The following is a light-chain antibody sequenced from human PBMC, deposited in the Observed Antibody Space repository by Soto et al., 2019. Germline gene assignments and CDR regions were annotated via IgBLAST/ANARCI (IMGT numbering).Light chain of an antibody. V-gene: IGKV3-11*01. CDR2: DAS. J-gene: IGKJ5*01. CDR1: QSVSSY. CDR3: QQRINWPIT. Sequence: EIVLTQSPATLSLSPGERATLSCRASQSVSSYLAWYQQKPGQAPRLLIYDASNGATGIPARFSGSGSGTDFTLIISSLEPEDFAVYYCQQRINWPITFGQGTRLEIK.